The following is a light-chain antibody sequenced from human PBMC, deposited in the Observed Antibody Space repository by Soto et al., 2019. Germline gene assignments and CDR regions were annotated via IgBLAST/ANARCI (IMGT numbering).Light chain of an antibody. CDR1: SSDVGGFDY. CDR3: CSYAGSSTPYV. J-gene: IGLJ1*01. V-gene: IGLV2-8*01. CDR2: EVN. Sequence: QSVLTQPPSASGSPGQSVTISCTGTSSDVGGFDYVSWYQQYPGKAPRLMIYEVNERPSGVPDRFSGSKSGNTASLTVSGLRAEDEADYYCCSYAGSSTPYVFGTGTKLTVL.